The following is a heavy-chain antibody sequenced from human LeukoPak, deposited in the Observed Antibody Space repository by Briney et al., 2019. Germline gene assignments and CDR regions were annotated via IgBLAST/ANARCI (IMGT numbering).Heavy chain of an antibody. CDR1: GFTFSNYA. CDR3: AKRSCSGGSCNFDY. J-gene: IGHJ4*02. V-gene: IGHV3-23*01. Sequence: GGSLRLSCAASGFTFSNYAFSWVRQAPGKGLEWVSAISDSGRATNCADSVKGRFTISRDNSRNTLYLQMNGLRAEDTAIYYCAKRSCSGGSCNFDYWGQGTLVTVSS. D-gene: IGHD2-15*01. CDR2: ISDSGRAT.